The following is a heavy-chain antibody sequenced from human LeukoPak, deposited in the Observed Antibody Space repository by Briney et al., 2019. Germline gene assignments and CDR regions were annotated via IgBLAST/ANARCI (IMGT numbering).Heavy chain of an antibody. D-gene: IGHD6-13*01. J-gene: IGHJ5*02. CDR1: GGSFSGYY. CDR2: INHSGST. CDR3: ARAQGDGSTTVSCFDL. Sequence: SETLSLTCAVYGGSFSGYYWSWIRQPPGKGLEWIGEINHSGSTNYNPSLKSRVTISVDTSKNQYSLKLSSVTAADTAVYYCARAQGDGSTTVSCFDLWGQGTLDTVSS. V-gene: IGHV4-34*01.